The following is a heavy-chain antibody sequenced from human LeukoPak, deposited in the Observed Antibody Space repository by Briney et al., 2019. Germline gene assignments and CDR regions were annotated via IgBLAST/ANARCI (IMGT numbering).Heavy chain of an antibody. D-gene: IGHD3-3*01. J-gene: IGHJ4*02. CDR3: ATFALFGVVNAYYFYY. Sequence: ASVKVSCKASGYTFTSYGISWVRQAPGQGLEWMGWISAYNGNTSYAQKFQGRVTMTEDTSTDTAYMELTSLKSEDTAVYYCATFALFGVVNAYYFYYWGQGTLVTVSS. CDR2: ISAYNGNT. CDR1: GYTFTSYG. V-gene: IGHV1-18*01.